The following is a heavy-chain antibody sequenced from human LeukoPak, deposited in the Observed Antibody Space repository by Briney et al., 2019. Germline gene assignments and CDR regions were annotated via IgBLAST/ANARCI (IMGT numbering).Heavy chain of an antibody. J-gene: IGHJ6*03. CDR3: ARSFSGYDLAYYYYMDV. V-gene: IGHV4-59*01. CDR1: GGSISSYY. CDR2: IYYSGST. D-gene: IGHD5-12*01. Sequence: SETLSLTCTVSGGSISSYYWSWIRQPPGKGLEWIGYIYYSGSTNYNPSLKSRVTISVDTSKNQFPLKLSSVTAADTAVYYCARSFSGYDLAYYYYMDVWGKGTTVTVSS.